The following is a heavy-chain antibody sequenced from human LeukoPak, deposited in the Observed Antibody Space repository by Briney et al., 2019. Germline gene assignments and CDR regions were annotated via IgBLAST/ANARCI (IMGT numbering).Heavy chain of an antibody. J-gene: IGHJ6*03. CDR3: TRDEAPSGYGPSTNMDV. CDR2: IRSKAYGGTT. Sequence: GGSLRLSCTASGFTCGDYAMSWLRQAPGKGLEWVGFIRSKAYGGTTEYAACVTGRFTISRDDSKSIAYLQRNSLKTEDTAVYYCTRDEAPSGYGPSTNMDVWGKGTTVTVSS. CDR1: GFTCGDYA. V-gene: IGHV3-49*03. D-gene: IGHD5-12*01.